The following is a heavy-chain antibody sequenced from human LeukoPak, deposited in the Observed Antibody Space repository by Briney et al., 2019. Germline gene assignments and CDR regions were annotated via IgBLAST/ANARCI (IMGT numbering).Heavy chain of an antibody. Sequence: SETLSLTCTVSGGSISSSSYYWGWIRQPPGKGLEWIGSIYYSGSTYYNLSLKSRVTISVDTSKNQFSLKLSSVTAADTAVYYCAREYGTMIVVVIPLRYFDYWGQGTLVTVSS. J-gene: IGHJ4*02. CDR1: GGSISSSSYY. D-gene: IGHD3-22*01. CDR2: IYYSGST. CDR3: AREYGTMIVVVIPLRYFDY. V-gene: IGHV4-39*02.